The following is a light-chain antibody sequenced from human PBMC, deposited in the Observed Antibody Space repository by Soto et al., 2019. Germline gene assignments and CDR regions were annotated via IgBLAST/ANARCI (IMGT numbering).Light chain of an antibody. V-gene: IGLV2-14*03. CDR2: DVN. CDR1: SSDIGAYNF. J-gene: IGLJ2*01. Sequence: QSALTQPGSVSGSPGQPITISSTGTSSDIGAYNFVSWYQQHPGKAPKLMLYDVNIRPSGVSNRFSGSKSGNTASLTISGLQAEYEADYYCTSWTTSTTMIFGGGTKLTVL. CDR3: TSWTTSTTMI.